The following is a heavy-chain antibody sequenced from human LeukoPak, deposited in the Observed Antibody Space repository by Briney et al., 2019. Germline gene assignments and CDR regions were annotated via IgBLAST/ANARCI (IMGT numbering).Heavy chain of an antibody. Sequence: QSGGSLRLSCAASGFTFSSYGMHWVRQAPGKGLEWVAFIRYDGSNKYYADSVKGRFTISRDNSKNAPYLQMNSLRAEDTAVYYCERSGGAFDIWGQGTMVTVSS. J-gene: IGHJ3*02. V-gene: IGHV3-30*02. CDR2: IRYDGSNK. CDR1: GFTFSSYG. D-gene: IGHD1-1*01. CDR3: ERSGGAFDI.